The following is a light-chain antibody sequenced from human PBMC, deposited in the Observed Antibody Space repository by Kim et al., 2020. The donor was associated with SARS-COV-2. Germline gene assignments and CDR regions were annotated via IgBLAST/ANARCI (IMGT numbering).Light chain of an antibody. Sequence: SSELTQDPAVSVALGQTVRITCQGDSLRSYYATWYQQKPRQAPLLVIFGRNNRPSGIPDRFSGSTSGNTASLTISGAQAEDEADFYCQSRDSGGNVVFGGGTKVTV. CDR3: QSRDSGGNVV. V-gene: IGLV3-19*01. J-gene: IGLJ2*01. CDR2: GRN. CDR1: SLRSYY.